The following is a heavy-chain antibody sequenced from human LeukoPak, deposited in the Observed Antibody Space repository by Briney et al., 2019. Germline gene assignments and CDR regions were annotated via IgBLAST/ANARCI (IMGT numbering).Heavy chain of an antibody. CDR3: AKDPAYCSGGSCPY. V-gene: IGHV3-23*01. J-gene: IGHJ4*02. D-gene: IGHD2-15*01. Sequence: GGSLRLSCAASGFTFSSYAMSWVRQAPGKGLEWVSAISGSGGSTYYADSVKGRFTISRDNSKNTLYLRMNSLRAEDTAVYYCAKDPAYCSGGSCPYWGQGTLVTVSS. CDR1: GFTFSSYA. CDR2: ISGSGGST.